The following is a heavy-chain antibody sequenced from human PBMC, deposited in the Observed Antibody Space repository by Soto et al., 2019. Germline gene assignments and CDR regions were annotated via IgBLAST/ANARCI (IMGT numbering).Heavy chain of an antibody. CDR1: GGSVIGAGYY. J-gene: IGHJ5*02. D-gene: IGHD1-26*01. CDR2: NYYGGST. CDR3: ARDLEGAPWFDP. Sequence: PPEPLTLTCTDPGGSVIGAGYYRRWIRQPPSKGLEWRGYNYYGGSTNYNPSLKSRVTISVDTSKSQCSLKLSSVTAADTAVYYCARDLEGAPWFDPWGQGTLVTVSS. V-gene: IGHV4-61*08.